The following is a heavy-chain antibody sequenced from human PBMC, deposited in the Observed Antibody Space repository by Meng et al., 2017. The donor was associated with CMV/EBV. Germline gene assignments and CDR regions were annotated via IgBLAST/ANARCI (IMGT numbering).Heavy chain of an antibody. CDR2: IKQDGSEK. J-gene: IGHJ6*02. CDR1: GFTFSRYW. Sequence: GGSLRLSCAASGFTFSRYWMSWVRQAPGKGLEWVANIKQDGSEKYYVDSVKGRFTISRDNAKNSLYLQMNSLRAEDTAVYYCAREEDYYGMDVWGQGTTVTVSS. V-gene: IGHV3-7*01. CDR3: AREEDYYGMDV.